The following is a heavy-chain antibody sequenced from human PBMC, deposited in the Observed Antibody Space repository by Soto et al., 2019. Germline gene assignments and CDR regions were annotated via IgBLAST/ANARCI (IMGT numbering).Heavy chain of an antibody. CDR3: ARVDTSMDEFDY. J-gene: IGHJ4*02. CDR2: ISTSGTYT. CDR1: GFSFSDYY. Sequence: QVQLEESGGGLVRLGGSLRLSCAASGFSFSDYYMNWVRQAPGKGLEWLSYISTSGTYTNYADSVKGRFTISRDNARNSLYLRMNSLRVEDTAVYYCARVDTSMDEFDYWGQGTLVTVSS. V-gene: IGHV3-11*06. D-gene: IGHD5-18*01.